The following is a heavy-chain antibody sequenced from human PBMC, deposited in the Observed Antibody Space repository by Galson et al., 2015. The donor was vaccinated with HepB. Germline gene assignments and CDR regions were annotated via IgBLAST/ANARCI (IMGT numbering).Heavy chain of an antibody. V-gene: IGHV1-2*02. CDR3: ARSGSHRVNWFDP. CDR1: GYTFTGYY. CDR2: INPNSGGT. J-gene: IGHJ5*02. Sequence: KVSCKASGYTFTGYYMHWVRQAPGQGLEWMGWINPNSGGTNYAQKFQGRVTMTRDTSISAAYMELSRLTSDDTAVYYCARSGSHRVNWFDPWVPGTLVTVSS. D-gene: IGHD3-3*01.